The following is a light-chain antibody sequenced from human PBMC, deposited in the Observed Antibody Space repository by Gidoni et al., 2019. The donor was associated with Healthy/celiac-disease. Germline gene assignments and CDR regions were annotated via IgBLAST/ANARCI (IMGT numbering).Light chain of an antibody. J-gene: IGKJ5*01. Sequence: DIQLTQSPSFLSASVGDRVTITCRASQGISSYLAWYQQKPGKAPKLLIYAASRFSGSGSGTEFTLTISSLQPEDFATYYCQQLNSYPITFXQXTRLXIK. CDR2: A. CDR1: QGISSY. CDR3: QQLNSYPIT. V-gene: IGKV1-9*01.